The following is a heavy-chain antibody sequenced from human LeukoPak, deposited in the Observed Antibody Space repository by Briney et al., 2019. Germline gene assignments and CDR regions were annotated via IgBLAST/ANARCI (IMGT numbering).Heavy chain of an antibody. D-gene: IGHD3-9*01. J-gene: IGHJ3*02. V-gene: IGHV4-31*03. CDR3: ASADFDMAFDI. CDR2: IYYSGST. Sequence: SETLSLTCTVSGGSISSGGYYWSWIRQPPGKGLEWIGYIYYSGSTDYNPSLKSRFTMSVDTSKNQFSLKLSSVTAADTAVYYCASADFDMAFDIWGQGKMVTVSS. CDR1: GGSISSGGYY.